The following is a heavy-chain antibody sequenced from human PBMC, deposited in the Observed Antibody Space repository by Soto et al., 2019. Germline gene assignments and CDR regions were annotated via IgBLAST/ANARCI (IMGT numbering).Heavy chain of an antibody. CDR3: AGGRYSSSWFPFDY. CDR2: INHSGST. CDR1: GGSFSGYY. D-gene: IGHD6-13*01. V-gene: IGHV4-34*01. J-gene: IGHJ4*02. Sequence: SETLSLTCAVYGGSFSGYYWSWIRQPPGKGLEWIGEINHSGSTNYNPSLKSRVTISVDTSKNQFSLKLSSVTAADTAVYYCAGGRYSSSWFPFDYWGQGTLVTVSS.